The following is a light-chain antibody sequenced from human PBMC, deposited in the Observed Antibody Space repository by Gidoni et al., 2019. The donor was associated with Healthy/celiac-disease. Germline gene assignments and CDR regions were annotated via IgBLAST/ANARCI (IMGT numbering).Light chain of an antibody. V-gene: IGKV3-15*01. CDR1: QSVSSN. J-gene: IGKJ1*01. CDR3: QQYNNRPPWT. Sequence: ELVIPQSPAPLSVSPRERATLSCRASQSVSSNLAWYQQKPGKAPRLLIYGASTRATGIPARFSGSGSGTEFTLTISSLQSGDFAVYYCQQYNNRPPWTFGQGTKVEIK. CDR2: GAS.